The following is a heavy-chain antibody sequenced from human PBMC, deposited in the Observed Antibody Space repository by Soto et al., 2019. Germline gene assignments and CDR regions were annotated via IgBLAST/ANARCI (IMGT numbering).Heavy chain of an antibody. CDR3: ATTGIAAAGLYYFDY. J-gene: IGHJ4*02. D-gene: IGHD6-13*01. CDR1: GGSISSSSYY. Sequence: QLQLQESGPGLVKPSETLSLTCTVSGGSISSSSYYWGWIRQPPGKGLEWIGSIYYSGSTYYNPSLKSRVTISVDTSKNQFSLKLSSVTAADTAVYYCATTGIAAAGLYYFDYWGQGTLVTVSS. V-gene: IGHV4-39*01. CDR2: IYYSGST.